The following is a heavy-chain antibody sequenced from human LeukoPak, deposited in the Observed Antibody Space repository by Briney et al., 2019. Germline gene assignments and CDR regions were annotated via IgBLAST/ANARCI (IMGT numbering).Heavy chain of an antibody. CDR2: IKQDGSEK. J-gene: IGHJ4*02. CDR1: GFTFSGYW. V-gene: IGHV3-7*01. D-gene: IGHD5-18*01. CDR3: ARGTWIQLWLPFDY. Sequence: PGGSLRLSCAASGFTFSGYWMSWVRQAPGKGLEWVANIKQDGSEKYYVDSVKGRFTISRDNAKNSLYLQMNSLRAEDTAVYYCARGTWIQLWLPFDYWGQGTLVTVSS.